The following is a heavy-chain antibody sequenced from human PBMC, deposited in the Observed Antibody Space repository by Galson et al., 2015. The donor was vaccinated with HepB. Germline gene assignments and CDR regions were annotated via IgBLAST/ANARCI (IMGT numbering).Heavy chain of an antibody. D-gene: IGHD2-15*01. CDR2: IKQDGSEK. CDR1: GFTFSSYW. V-gene: IGHV3-7*03. CDR3: ARDKYCSGGSCYSAYYYYGMDV. J-gene: IGHJ6*02. Sequence: SLRLSCAASGFTFSSYWMSWVRQAPGKGLEWVANIKQDGSEKYYVDSVKGRFTISRDNAKNSLYLQMNSLRAEDTAVYYCARDKYCSGGSCYSAYYYYGMDVWGQGTTVTVSS.